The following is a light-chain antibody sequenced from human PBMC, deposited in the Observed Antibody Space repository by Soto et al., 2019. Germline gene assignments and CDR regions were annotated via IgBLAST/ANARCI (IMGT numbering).Light chain of an antibody. CDR1: NSNLGDYNY. J-gene: IGLJ1*01. V-gene: IGLV2-11*01. CDR2: DVS. Sequence: QSALTQPRSVSGSPGQSVAISCTGTNSNLGDYNYVSWYQQHPGKAPKLMISDVSKRPSGVPDRFSGSKSGNTASLTISGLQAVDEADYYCCSAAGTYTYVFGTGTKLTVL. CDR3: CSAAGTYTYV.